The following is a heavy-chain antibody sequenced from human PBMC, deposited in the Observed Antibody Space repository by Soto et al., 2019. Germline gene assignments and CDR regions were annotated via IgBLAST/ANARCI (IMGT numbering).Heavy chain of an antibody. CDR1: GFTLSDFE. V-gene: IGHV3-48*03. D-gene: IGHD2-2*01. CDR2: ISSSGSTR. J-gene: IGHJ6*02. CDR3: ARDLGHCGSSSCYGAGMDV. Sequence: PGGSLRLSCAASGFTLSDFEMNWVRQAPGEGLDWVSYISSSGSTRYYVDSVKGRFTISRDNAKNSLYLQMSSLRAEDTAIYYCARDLGHCGSSSCYGAGMDVWGQGTTVTVSS.